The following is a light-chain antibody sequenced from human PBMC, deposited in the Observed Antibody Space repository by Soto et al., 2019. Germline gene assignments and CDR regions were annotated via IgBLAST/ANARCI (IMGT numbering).Light chain of an antibody. V-gene: IGKV3-20*01. CDR3: QQHGTAPWM. CDR2: GAS. CDR1: QSVSSNY. Sequence: EVVLTQSPGTLSLSPGEITTLSCRASQSVSSNYVAWYQQIPGQTPRLLIYGASTRATGIPDRFSGSGSGTDFTLTISRLEPEDFAVYYCQQHGTAPWMFGQGTKVEIK. J-gene: IGKJ1*01.